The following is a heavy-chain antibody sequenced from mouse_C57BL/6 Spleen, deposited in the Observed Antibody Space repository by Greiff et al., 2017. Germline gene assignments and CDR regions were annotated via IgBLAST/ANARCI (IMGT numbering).Heavy chain of an antibody. V-gene: IGHV1-19*01. J-gene: IGHJ4*01. CDR2: INPYNGGT. D-gene: IGHD2-3*01. CDR1: GYTFTDYY. Sequence: VQLKESGPVLVKPGASVKMSCKASGYTFTDYYMNWVKQSHGKSLEWIGVINPYNGGTSYNQKFKGKATLTVDMSSSTAYMELNSLTSENSAVYYCARWDGGYHGAMDDWGQGTSVTVSS. CDR3: ARWDGGYHGAMDD.